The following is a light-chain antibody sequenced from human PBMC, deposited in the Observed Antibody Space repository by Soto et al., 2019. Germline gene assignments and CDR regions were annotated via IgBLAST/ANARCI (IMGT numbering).Light chain of an antibody. CDR3: AAWDDSLNGVV. CDR1: TSNIGTYT. CDR2: GDN. Sequence: QSVLTQSPSVSGTPGQGVTISCSGGTSNIGTYTVNWYQQLPGTAPKVLIYGDNQRPSGVAERFSGSKSGTSASLAISGLQSEDEADYYCAAWDDSLNGVVFGGGTKLTVL. V-gene: IGLV1-44*01. J-gene: IGLJ2*01.